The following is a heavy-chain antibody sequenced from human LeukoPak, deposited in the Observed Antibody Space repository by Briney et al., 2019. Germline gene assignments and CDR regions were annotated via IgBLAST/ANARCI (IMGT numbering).Heavy chain of an antibody. CDR2: INHSEST. D-gene: IGHD2-8*01. CDR3: ARGQAAGYCTNGVCYLPDY. V-gene: IGHV4-34*01. CDR1: GGSFSGYY. Sequence: SETLSLTCAVYGGSFSGYYWSWIRQPPGKGLEWIGEINHSESTNYNPSLKSRVTISVDTSKNQFSLKLSSVTAVDTAVYYCARGQAAGYCTNGVCYLPDYWGQGTLVTVSS. J-gene: IGHJ4*02.